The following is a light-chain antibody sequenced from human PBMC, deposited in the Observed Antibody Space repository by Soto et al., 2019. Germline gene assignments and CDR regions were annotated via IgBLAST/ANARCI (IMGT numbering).Light chain of an antibody. J-gene: IGKJ4*01. CDR2: AAS. V-gene: IGKV1-27*01. CDR3: QKYNSAPLT. Sequence: DIQMTQSPSSLSASFGDRVTMTCRASQGIGIYLAWFQQRPGNTPKLLIYAASTLQSGVPSRFSGSGSGTDFTLTISSLQNEDVATSYCQKYNSAPLTFGGGTRVEIK. CDR1: QGIGIY.